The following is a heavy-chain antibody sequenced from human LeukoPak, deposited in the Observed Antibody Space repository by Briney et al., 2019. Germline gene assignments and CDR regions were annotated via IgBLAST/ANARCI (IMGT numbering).Heavy chain of an antibody. CDR2: ISGSGGST. J-gene: IGHJ4*02. V-gene: IGHV3-23*01. CDR3: AKRGDGYVYYFDY. Sequence: GGSLRLSCAASGFTFSSYAMNWVRQAPGKGLEWVSTISGSGGSTYYADSVKGRFTISRDNSKNTLYLQMNSLRAEDTAVYYCAKRGDGYVYYFDYWGQGTLVTVSS. D-gene: IGHD5-24*01. CDR1: GFTFSSYA.